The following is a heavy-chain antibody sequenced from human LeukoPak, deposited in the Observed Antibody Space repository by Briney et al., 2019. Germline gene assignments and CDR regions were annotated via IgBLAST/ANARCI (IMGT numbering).Heavy chain of an antibody. CDR3: AKGREIWEWLGGNDY. D-gene: IGHD6-19*01. Sequence: QPGGSLRLSCAASGFTFSTYAMSWVRQAPGKGLEWVSAISGSGGSTYYADSVKGRFTISRDNSKNTLYLQMNSLRAEDTAVYYCAKGREIWEWLGGNDYWGQGTLVTVSS. CDR2: ISGSGGST. CDR1: GFTFSTYA. J-gene: IGHJ4*02. V-gene: IGHV3-23*01.